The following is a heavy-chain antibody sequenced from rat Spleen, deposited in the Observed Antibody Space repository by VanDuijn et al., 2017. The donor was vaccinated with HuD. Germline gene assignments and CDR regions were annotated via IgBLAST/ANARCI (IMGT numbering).Heavy chain of an antibody. V-gene: IGHV3-3*01. J-gene: IGHJ3*01. CDR2: ISGAGST. CDR3: AMSDGVHYNLPFAS. Sequence: DVQLQESGPGLVKSSQSLSLTCSVTAYSIISSFRWHWIRKFPGNKLEWMGFISGAGSTNYNPSLKSQIPSSRDTFKNQFFLQVFSVTSEDTSTYYCAMSDGVHYNLPFASWGQGTLVTVSS. D-gene: IGHD1-12*02. CDR1: AYSIISSFR.